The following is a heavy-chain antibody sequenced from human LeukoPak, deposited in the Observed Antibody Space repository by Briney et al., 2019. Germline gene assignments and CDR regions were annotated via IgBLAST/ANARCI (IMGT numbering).Heavy chain of an antibody. J-gene: IGHJ3*02. CDR1: GYTFTGYY. CDR3: ARAQYVGMAHGAFDI. D-gene: IGHD3-10*02. Sequence: ASVKVSCKASGYTFTGYYMHWVRQAPGQGLEWMGRINPNSGGTNYAQKFQGRVTMTRDTSISTAYMELSRLRSDDTAVYYCARAQYVGMAHGAFDIWGQGTMVTVSS. V-gene: IGHV1-2*06. CDR2: INPNSGGT.